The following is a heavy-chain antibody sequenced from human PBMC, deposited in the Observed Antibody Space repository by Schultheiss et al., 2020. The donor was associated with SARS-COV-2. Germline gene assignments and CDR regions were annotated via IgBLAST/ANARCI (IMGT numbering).Heavy chain of an antibody. J-gene: IGHJ3*02. V-gene: IGHV4-34*01. CDR3: ARVDDSSGYDAFDI. D-gene: IGHD3-22*01. CDR1: GGSFSGYY. CDR2: INHSGST. Sequence: SETLSLTCAVYGGSFSGYYWSWIRQPPGKGLEWIGEINHSGSTNYNPSLKSRVTISVDKSKNQFSLKLSSVTAADTAVYYCARVDDSSGYDAFDIWGQGTMVTVSS.